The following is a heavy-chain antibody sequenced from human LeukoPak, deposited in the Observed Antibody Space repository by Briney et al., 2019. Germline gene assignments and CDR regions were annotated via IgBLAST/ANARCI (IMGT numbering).Heavy chain of an antibody. CDR2: IKQDGSEK. CDR3: ARAQGPKVNFLTKKYYYYMDV. D-gene: IGHD4-17*01. V-gene: IGHV3-7*01. Sequence: PGGSLRLSCAASGFTFINAWMSWVRQAPGKGLKWVANIKQDGSEKYYVDSVKGRFTISRDNAKNSLYLQMNSLGAEDTAVYYCARAQGPKVNFLTKKYYYYMDVWGKGTTVTISS. CDR1: GFTFINAW. J-gene: IGHJ6*03.